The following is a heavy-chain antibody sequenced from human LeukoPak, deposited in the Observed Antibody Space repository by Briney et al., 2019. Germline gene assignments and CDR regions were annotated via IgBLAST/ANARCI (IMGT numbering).Heavy chain of an antibody. J-gene: IGHJ4*02. Sequence: PSQTLSLTCTVSGGPISSGSYYWSWIRQPAGKGLEWIGYIYYSGSTNYNPSLKSRVTISVDTSKNQFSLKLSSVTAADTAVYYCARAGDQQSLDYWGQGTLVTVSS. CDR3: ARAGDQQSLDY. V-gene: IGHV4-61*10. CDR2: IYYSGST. D-gene: IGHD2-2*01. CDR1: GGPISSGSYY.